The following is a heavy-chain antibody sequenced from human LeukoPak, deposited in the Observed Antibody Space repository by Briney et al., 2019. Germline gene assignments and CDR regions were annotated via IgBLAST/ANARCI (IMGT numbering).Heavy chain of an antibody. J-gene: IGHJ4*02. V-gene: IGHV3-74*01. CDR2: IKTDEAIT. Sequence: GGSLRLSCEASGFTFSGSWMHWVRQAPGKGLEWVSHIKTDEAITTYADSVKGRFTVSRDNAKNTLYLQMNSLRAEDTAVYYCARGRSTSFDYWGQGTLVTVSS. CDR1: GFTFSGSW. CDR3: ARGRSTSFDY. D-gene: IGHD2-2*01.